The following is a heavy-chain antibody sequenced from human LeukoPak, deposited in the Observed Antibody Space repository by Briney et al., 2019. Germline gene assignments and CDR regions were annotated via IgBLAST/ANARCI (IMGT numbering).Heavy chain of an antibody. J-gene: IGHJ6*02. V-gene: IGHV1-69*05. CDR3: ARDHWGIVENGYDYFYYDMDV. CDR1: GGSFSTSG. Sequence: ASVTVSCKASGGSFSTSGFSWVRQAPGQGLEWMGGVIPIYGTPSYAQKFQGRVTITTDESTSTAYMELSSLRSEDTAVYYCARDHWGIVENGYDYFYYDMDVWGQGTTVTVSS. CDR2: VIPIYGTP. D-gene: IGHD7-27*01.